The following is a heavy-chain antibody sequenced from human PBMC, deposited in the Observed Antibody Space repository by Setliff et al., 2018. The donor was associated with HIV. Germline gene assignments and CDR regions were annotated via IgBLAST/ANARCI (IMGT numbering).Heavy chain of an antibody. V-gene: IGHV4-39*01. J-gene: IGHJ4*02. D-gene: IGHD3-9*01. Sequence: PSETLSLTCTVSGGSISSTSYYWGWIRQPPGTGLEWIGSISSSGNTYYNPSLKSLVTTSVDTPKNQFSLKLNAVTAADTAVYYCAKTIGRYFDIFDNWGQGTLVTVSS. CDR1: GGSISSTSYY. CDR3: AKTIGRYFDIFDN. CDR2: ISSSGNT.